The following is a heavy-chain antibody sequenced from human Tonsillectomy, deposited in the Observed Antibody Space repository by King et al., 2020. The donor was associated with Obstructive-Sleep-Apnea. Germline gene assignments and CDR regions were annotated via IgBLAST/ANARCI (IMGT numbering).Heavy chain of an antibody. CDR2: LLYDGSDK. CDR1: GFCFRSYA. D-gene: IGHD3-16*02. CDR3: ARGWRGELSPGDY. V-gene: IGHV3-30-3*01. Sequence: VQLVESGGGVVQPGRSLRLSCSASGFCFRSYAMNWVRQAPGKGVKWWAVLLYDGSDKYYADSLKGRFTISRDNSKNTLSLQMNSLRAEDTAVYYCARGWRGELSPGDYWGQGTLVTVSS. J-gene: IGHJ4*02.